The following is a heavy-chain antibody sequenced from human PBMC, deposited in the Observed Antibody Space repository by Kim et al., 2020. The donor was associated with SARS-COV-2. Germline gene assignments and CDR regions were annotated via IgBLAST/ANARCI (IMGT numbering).Heavy chain of an antibody. CDR2: ISSSSSYI. CDR1: GFTFSSYS. J-gene: IGHJ6*02. V-gene: IGHV3-21*01. D-gene: IGHD2-15*01. Sequence: GGSLRLSCAASGFTFSSYSMNWVRQAPGKGLEWVSSISSSSSYIYYADSVKGRFTISRDNAKNSLYLQMNSLRAEDTAVYYCARDKWLYCSGGSCYSGYYYYGMDVWGQGTTVTVSS. CDR3: ARDKWLYCSGGSCYSGYYYYGMDV.